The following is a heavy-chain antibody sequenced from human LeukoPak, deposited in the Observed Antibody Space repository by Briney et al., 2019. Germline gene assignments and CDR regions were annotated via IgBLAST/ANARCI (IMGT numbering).Heavy chain of an antibody. CDR2: INPSGGSN. Sequence: ASVTVSFKGSVYTFTNYYIHWMRQAPGQEREWMGIINPSGGSNSNAQNFQGRVTMTRDTSTSTVYMEMSSLRYEDTAVYYCARVGDSSNSWFAPWGQGTLVTVSS. CDR1: VYTFTNYY. V-gene: IGHV1-46*01. CDR3: ARVGDSSNSWFAP. J-gene: IGHJ5*02. D-gene: IGHD6-19*01.